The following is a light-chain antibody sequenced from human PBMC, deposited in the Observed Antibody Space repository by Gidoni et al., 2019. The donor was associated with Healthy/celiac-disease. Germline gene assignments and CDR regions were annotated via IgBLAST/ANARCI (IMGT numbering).Light chain of an antibody. CDR3: QQYNNWPPMYT. Sequence: EIVMTQSPATLSVSPGERATLSGRASQSVSSNVAWYQQKPGQAPRLLIYGASTRATGIPARFSGSGSGTEFTLTISSLQSEDFAVYYCQQYNNWPPMYTFXQXTKLEIK. CDR1: QSVSSN. CDR2: GAS. V-gene: IGKV3-15*01. J-gene: IGKJ2*01.